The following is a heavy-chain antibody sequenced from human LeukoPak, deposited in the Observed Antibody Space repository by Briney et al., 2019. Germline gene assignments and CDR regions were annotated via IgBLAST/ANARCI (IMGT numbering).Heavy chain of an antibody. CDR2: IYYSGST. D-gene: IGHD5-24*01. Sequence: SETLSLTCTVSGGSIRSSSHYWGWVRQTPGKGLEWIGSIYYSGSTWYNPSLKTRVTMSVDTSKNQFSLKLSSVTAADTAIYHCARAVRWLQQPTFDYWGQGILVTVSS. CDR1: GGSIRSSSHY. J-gene: IGHJ4*02. CDR3: ARAVRWLQQPTFDY. V-gene: IGHV4-39*07.